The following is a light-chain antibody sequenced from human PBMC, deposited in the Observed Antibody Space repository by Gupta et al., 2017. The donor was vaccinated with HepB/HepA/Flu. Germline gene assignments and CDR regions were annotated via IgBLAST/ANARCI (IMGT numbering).Light chain of an antibody. CDR3: QQYNNWPRWT. CDR2: DAS. V-gene: IGKV3-15*01. CDR1: QSVSSN. Sequence: ETVMTQSPATLSVSPGEGATLSCRASQSVSSNLAWYQQKPGQAPRLLIYDASTRATDIPARFSGSGYGTEVTLTIRSRQSEDFAVYYCQQYNNWPRWTFGQGTKVEIK. J-gene: IGKJ1*01.